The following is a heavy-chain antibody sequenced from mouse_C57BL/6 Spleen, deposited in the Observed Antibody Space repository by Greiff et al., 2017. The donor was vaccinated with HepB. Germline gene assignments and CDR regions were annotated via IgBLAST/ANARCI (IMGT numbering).Heavy chain of an antibody. CDR1: GFTFSSYG. CDR3: ARRGDHYSNEGAMDY. J-gene: IGHJ4*01. Sequence: EVKLVESGGDLVKPGGSLKLSCAASGFTFSSYGMSWVRQTPDKRLEWVATISSGGSYTYYPDSVKGRFTISRDNAKNTLYLQMSSLKSEDTAMYYCARRGDHYSNEGAMDYWGQGTSVTVSS. V-gene: IGHV5-6*02. CDR2: ISSGGSYT. D-gene: IGHD2-5*01.